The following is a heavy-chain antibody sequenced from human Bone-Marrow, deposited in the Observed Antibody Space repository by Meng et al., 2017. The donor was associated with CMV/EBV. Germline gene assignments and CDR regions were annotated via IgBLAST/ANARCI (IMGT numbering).Heavy chain of an antibody. CDR3: ARDPDGDPTNCSSTSCYTVSWFDP. V-gene: IGHV1-2*02. Sequence: HRVRQAPGQGLECMGWINPNRAGTNYAQKFRGRVTMPRDTSISTASMELSRLRSDATAVYYCARDPDGDPTNCSSTSCYTVSWFDPWGQGTLVTVSS. CDR2: INPNRAGT. J-gene: IGHJ5*02. D-gene: IGHD2-2*02.